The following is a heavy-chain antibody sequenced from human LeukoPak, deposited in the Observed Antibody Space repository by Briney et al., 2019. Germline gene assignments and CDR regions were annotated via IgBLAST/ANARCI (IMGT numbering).Heavy chain of an antibody. Sequence: GGSLRLSCTASGFTFCDCAMSWFRQAPGKGLEWVGFIRSKAYGGTTEYAASVKGRFTISRDDSKSIAYLQMNSLKTEDTAVYYCTRARDDSSGYYGYWGQGTLVTVSS. D-gene: IGHD3-22*01. CDR1: GFTFCDCA. J-gene: IGHJ4*02. CDR2: IRSKAYGGTT. V-gene: IGHV3-49*03. CDR3: TRARDDSSGYYGY.